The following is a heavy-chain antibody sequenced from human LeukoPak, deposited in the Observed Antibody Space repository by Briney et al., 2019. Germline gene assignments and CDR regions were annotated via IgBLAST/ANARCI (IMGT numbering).Heavy chain of an antibody. Sequence: PGGSLRLSCAASGFTFSSYWMSWVRQAPGKGLEWVSSISSSSSYIYYADSVKGRFTISRDNAKNSLYLQMNSPRAEDTAVYYCARDCPTSDCHYYYGMDVWGQGTTVTVSS. D-gene: IGHD2-21*01. CDR3: ARDCPTSDCHYYYGMDV. J-gene: IGHJ6*02. CDR2: ISSSSSYI. CDR1: GFTFSSYW. V-gene: IGHV3-21*01.